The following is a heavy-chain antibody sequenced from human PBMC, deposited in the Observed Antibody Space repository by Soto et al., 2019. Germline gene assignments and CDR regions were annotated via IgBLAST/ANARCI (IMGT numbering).Heavy chain of an antibody. CDR1: GYTYTSYA. CDR3: AILLYYESSGCRLDY. J-gene: IGHJ4*02. Sequence: SVKVSCQASGYTYTSYAMHWLRQAPGQRLEWVGVINAGDGNTKYAQKFQGRVTITRDTSASTAYMELSSLRSEDTAVYYCAILLYYESSGCRLDYWGQGTLVTVSS. D-gene: IGHD3-22*01. V-gene: IGHV1-3*01. CDR2: INAGDGNT.